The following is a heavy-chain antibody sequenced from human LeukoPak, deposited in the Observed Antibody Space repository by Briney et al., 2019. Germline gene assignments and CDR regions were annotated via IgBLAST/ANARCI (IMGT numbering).Heavy chain of an antibody. D-gene: IGHD1-1*01. Sequence: SETLSLTCTVSGGSISSYYWSWIRQPPGKGLEWIGYIYYSGSTNYNPSLKSPVTISVDTSKNQFSLKLSSVTAADTAVYYCARDHYIAGTQYYYYYMDVWGKGTTVTVSS. CDR1: GGSISSYY. CDR3: ARDHYIAGTQYYYYYMDV. J-gene: IGHJ6*03. V-gene: IGHV4-59*01. CDR2: IYYSGST.